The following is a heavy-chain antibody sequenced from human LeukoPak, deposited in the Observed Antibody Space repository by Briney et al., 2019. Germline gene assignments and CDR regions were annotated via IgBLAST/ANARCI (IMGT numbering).Heavy chain of an antibody. Sequence: PSATLSLTYTVSGGSISSSSYYWGWIRQPPGKGLEWIGSICYSGSTYYNPSLKSRVTISVDTSKNQFSLKLSSVTAADTAVYYCARHRNEYDYGDYQVIDYWGQGTLVTVSS. V-gene: IGHV4-39*01. CDR3: ARHRNEYDYGDYQVIDY. CDR1: GGSISSSSYY. CDR2: ICYSGST. D-gene: IGHD4-17*01. J-gene: IGHJ4*02.